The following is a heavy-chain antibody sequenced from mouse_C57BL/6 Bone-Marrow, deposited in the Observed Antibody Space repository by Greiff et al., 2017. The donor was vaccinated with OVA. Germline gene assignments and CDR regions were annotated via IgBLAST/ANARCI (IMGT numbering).Heavy chain of an antibody. Sequence: DVKLVESGGDLVKPGGSLKLSCAASGFTFSSYGMSWVRQTPDKRLEWVATISSGGSYTYYPDSVKGRFTISRDNAKNTLYLQMSSLKSEDTAMYYCARLYGYDEYFDVWGTGTTVTVSS. J-gene: IGHJ1*03. CDR2: ISSGGSYT. D-gene: IGHD2-2*01. CDR1: GFTFSSYG. CDR3: ARLYGYDEYFDV. V-gene: IGHV5-6*02.